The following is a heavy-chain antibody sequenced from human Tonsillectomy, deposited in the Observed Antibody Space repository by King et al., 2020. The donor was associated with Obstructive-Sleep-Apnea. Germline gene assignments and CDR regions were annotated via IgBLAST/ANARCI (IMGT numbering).Heavy chain of an antibody. J-gene: IGHJ5*02. CDR1: GFTFSSYA. Sequence: VQLVESGGGVVQPGRSLRLSCAASGFTFSSYAMHWVRQAPGKGLEWVAVISYDGGNKYYGDSVKGRFTISRDNSKNTLYLQMNSLRAEDTAVYYCAGEQAPLYGFGELYSWFDPWGQGTLVTVSS. D-gene: IGHD3-10*01. CDR3: AGEQAPLYGFGELYSWFDP. CDR2: ISYDGGNK. V-gene: IGHV3-30*04.